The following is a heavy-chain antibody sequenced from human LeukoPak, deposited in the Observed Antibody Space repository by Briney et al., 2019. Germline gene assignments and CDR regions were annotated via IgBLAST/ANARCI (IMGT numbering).Heavy chain of an antibody. V-gene: IGHV3-11*05. CDR2: ISSSSSYT. D-gene: IGHD3-10*01. J-gene: IGHJ6*02. Sequence: PGGSLRLSCAASGXTFSDYYMSWIRQAPGKGLEWVSYISSSSSYTNYADSVKGRFTISRDSAKNSLYLQMNSLRAEDTAVYYCARVLTYYYGSGSPSYYYYYYGMDVWGQGTTVTVSS. CDR3: ARVLTYYYGSGSPSYYYYYYGMDV. CDR1: GXTFSDYY.